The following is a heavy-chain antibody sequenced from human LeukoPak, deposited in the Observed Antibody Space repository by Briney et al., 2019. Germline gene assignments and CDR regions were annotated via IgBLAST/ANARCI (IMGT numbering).Heavy chain of an antibody. V-gene: IGHV1-18*01. D-gene: IGHD1-1*01. CDR1: GGTFTSYG. J-gene: IGHJ4*02. Sequence: PRASVKVSCKASGGTFTSYGISWVRQAPGQGLEWMGWISANNGDTDYPPKLQDRVTMTTDTYTSTAYMELRSLRSDDTAMYYCARESHETREDYWGQGTLVTVSS. CDR2: ISANNGDT. CDR3: ARESHETREDY.